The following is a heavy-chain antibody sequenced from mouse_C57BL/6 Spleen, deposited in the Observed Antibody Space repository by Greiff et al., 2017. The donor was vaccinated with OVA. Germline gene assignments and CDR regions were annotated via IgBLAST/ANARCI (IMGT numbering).Heavy chain of an antibody. CDR2: IYPGNSDT. V-gene: IGHV1-5*01. Sequence: EVQLQQSGTVLVRPGASVKMSCKTSGYTFTSYWMHWVKQRPGQGLEWIGAIYPGNSDTSYNQKFKGKATLTAVTSASTAYMELSSLTNEDAAVYYCTRSSDDYVRWYFDVWGTGTTVTVSS. J-gene: IGHJ1*03. CDR1: GYTFTSYW. CDR3: TRSSDDYVRWYFDV. D-gene: IGHD2-13*01.